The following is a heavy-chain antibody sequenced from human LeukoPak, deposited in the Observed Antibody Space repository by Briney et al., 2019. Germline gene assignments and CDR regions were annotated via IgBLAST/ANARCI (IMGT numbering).Heavy chain of an antibody. D-gene: IGHD6-13*01. Sequence: PGGSLRLSCAASGFTFSSYGMHWVRQAPGKGLEWVAFIRYDGSNKYYADSVKGRFTISRDNSKNTLYLQMNSLRAEDTAVYYCARVSVIAAAALHFDNWGQGTLVTVSS. V-gene: IGHV3-30*02. CDR1: GFTFSSYG. CDR2: IRYDGSNK. J-gene: IGHJ4*02. CDR3: ARVSVIAAAALHFDN.